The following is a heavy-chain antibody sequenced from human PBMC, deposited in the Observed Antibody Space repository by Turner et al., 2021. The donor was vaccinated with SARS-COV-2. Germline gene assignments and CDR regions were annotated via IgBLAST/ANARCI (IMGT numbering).Heavy chain of an antibody. V-gene: IGHV3-23*01. CDR2: ISGSGGST. J-gene: IGHJ4*02. CDR1: GFTFSTSA. Sequence: EVQLLESGGGLLQPGGSLRLSCAASGFTFSTSAMTWVRQGPGKGLEWVSGISGSGGSTYYADPVKGRFTISRDNAKNTLFLQMNSLRAGDTAVYYCATGRRENYFNYWGQGTRVTVSS. CDR3: ATGRRENYFNY. D-gene: IGHD1-26*01.